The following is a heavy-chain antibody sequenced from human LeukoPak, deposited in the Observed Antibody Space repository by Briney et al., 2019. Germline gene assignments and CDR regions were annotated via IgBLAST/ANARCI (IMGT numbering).Heavy chain of an antibody. Sequence: SETLSLTCTVSGGSISSYYWSWIRQPPGKGLEWIGYIYYSGSTNYNPSLKSRATISVDTSKNQFSLKLSSVTAADTAVYYCARVNDYYYGMDVWGQGTTVTVSS. CDR1: GGSISSYY. CDR2: IYYSGST. V-gene: IGHV4-59*01. J-gene: IGHJ6*02. CDR3: ARVNDYYYGMDV. D-gene: IGHD1-1*01.